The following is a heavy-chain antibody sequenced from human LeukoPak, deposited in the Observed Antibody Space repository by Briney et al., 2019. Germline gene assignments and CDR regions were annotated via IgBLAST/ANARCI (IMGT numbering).Heavy chain of an antibody. Sequence: TGGSLRLSCVPSGFTFSSYWMNWVRQAPGRGLEWVAIIKPDGSEKFYADSVRGRFTISRDNAKNSLYLQMNSLRADDTAVYYCARGGSWSWDSWGQGTLVPVSS. CDR2: IKPDGSEK. CDR1: GFTFSSYW. J-gene: IGHJ4*02. V-gene: IGHV3-7*01. D-gene: IGHD1-26*01. CDR3: ARGGSWSWDS.